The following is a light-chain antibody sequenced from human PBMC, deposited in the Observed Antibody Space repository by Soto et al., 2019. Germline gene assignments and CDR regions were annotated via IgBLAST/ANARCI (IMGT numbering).Light chain of an antibody. CDR3: LHDYSFPWT. V-gene: IGKV1-6*01. Sequence: AIQMTQAPSSLSASVTDRVTITCRASQDIKNDLGWYQLKPGKAPELLIYAASSLQSGVPSRFSGSGSGTHFTLTISSLQPEDVATYYCLHDYSFPWTFGQGTKVEIK. CDR2: AAS. CDR1: QDIKND. J-gene: IGKJ1*01.